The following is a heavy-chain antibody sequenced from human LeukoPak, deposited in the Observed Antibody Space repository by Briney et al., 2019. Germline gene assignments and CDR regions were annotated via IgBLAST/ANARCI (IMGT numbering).Heavy chain of an antibody. CDR2: FDPEDGET. V-gene: IGHV1-24*01. CDR3: ATIPRWLQWDDYYYYYMDV. D-gene: IGHD5-24*01. Sequence: ASVKVSCKVSGYTLTELSMHWVRQAPGKGLEWMGGFDPEDGETIYAQKFQGRVTMTEDTSTDTAYMELSSLRSEDTAVYYCATIPRWLQWDDYYYYYMDVWGKGTTVTVSS. J-gene: IGHJ6*03. CDR1: GYTLTELS.